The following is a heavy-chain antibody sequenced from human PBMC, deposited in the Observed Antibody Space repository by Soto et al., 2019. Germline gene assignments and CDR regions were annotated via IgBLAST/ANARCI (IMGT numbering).Heavy chain of an antibody. V-gene: IGHV4-31*02. CDR2: IYYSGST. CDR3: ARDRITMVRGVLYGMDV. J-gene: IGHJ6*02. D-gene: IGHD3-10*01. Sequence: PSETLSLTSPVSGGSISSAGYYWIWILQHPGKGLEWIGYIYYSGSTYYNPSLKSRVTISVDTSKNQFSLKLSSVTAADTAVYYCARDRITMVRGVLYGMDVWGQGTTVTVSS. CDR1: GGSISSAGYY.